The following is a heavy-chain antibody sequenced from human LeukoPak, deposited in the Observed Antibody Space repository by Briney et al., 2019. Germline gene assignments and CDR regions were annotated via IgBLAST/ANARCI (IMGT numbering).Heavy chain of an antibody. CDR1: GGSISSYY. CDR2: INHSGST. J-gene: IGHJ4*02. Sequence: PSETLSLTCTVSGGSISSYYWSWIRQPPGKGLEWIGEINHSGSTNYNPSLKSRVTISVDTSKNQFSLKLSSVTAADTAVYYCARGLRWKAETYYFDYWGQGTLVTVSS. V-gene: IGHV4-34*01. CDR3: ARGLRWKAETYYFDY. D-gene: IGHD1-1*01.